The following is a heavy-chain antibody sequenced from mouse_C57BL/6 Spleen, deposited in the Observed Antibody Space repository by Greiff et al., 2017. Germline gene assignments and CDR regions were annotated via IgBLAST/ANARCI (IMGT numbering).Heavy chain of an antibody. CDR1: GYTFTSYW. CDR2: INPSNGGT. Sequence: QVQLQQPGTALVKPGASVKLSCKASGYTFTSYWMHWVKQRPGQGLEWIGNINPSNGGTNYNEKFKSQATLTVDNSSSTAYMQLSSLTSEDAAVYYCARSDSSGYEAFFAYWGQGTRVTVAA. J-gene: IGHJ3*01. D-gene: IGHD3-2*02. CDR3: ARSDSSGYEAFFAY. V-gene: IGHV1-53*01.